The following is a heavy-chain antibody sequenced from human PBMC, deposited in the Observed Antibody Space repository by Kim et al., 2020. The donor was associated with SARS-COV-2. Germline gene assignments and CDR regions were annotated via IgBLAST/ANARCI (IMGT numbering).Heavy chain of an antibody. V-gene: IGHV6-1*01. CDR3: TRAYYNLINS. J-gene: IGHJ4*02. Sequence: SQTLSLTCVVSGDSVSAKSVAWNGVRQSPSRGLEWLGRTYYRSKWYREYASSLRSRMTISADTSKNQVSLQLDNVIPEDTAVYYCTRAYYNLINSWAQGTLVTVSS. CDR1: GDSVSAKSVA. CDR2: TYYRSKWYR. D-gene: IGHD3-3*01.